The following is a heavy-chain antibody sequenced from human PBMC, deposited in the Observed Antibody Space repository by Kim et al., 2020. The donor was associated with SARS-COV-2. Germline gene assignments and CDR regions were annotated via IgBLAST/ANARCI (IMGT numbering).Heavy chain of an antibody. CDR2: ISYNGVVK. J-gene: IGHJ4*02. V-gene: IGHV3-30*18. CDR1: GFTFNTYS. Sequence: GGSLRLSCAASGFTFNTYSIHWVRQAPGKGLEWVAVISYNGVVKYYADSVKGRFTLSRDNSKNSVYLQMNTLRAEDTAVYFCAKETNDSEWYFDYWGQGTLVTVSA. CDR3: AKETNDSEWYFDY. D-gene: IGHD2-8*01.